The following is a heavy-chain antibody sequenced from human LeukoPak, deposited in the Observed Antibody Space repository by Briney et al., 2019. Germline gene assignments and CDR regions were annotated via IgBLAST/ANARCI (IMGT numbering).Heavy chain of an antibody. V-gene: IGHV7-4-1*02. Sequence: ASVKVSCKASGYTFTVYSINWLRQAPGPGLEWMGWITTSTGKPTYAQGFTGRFVFSLDTSVSTTYLHINSLKAEDTAVYYCARDASMINFDYWGQGSLVTVSS. CDR2: ITTSTGKP. D-gene: IGHD3-16*01. CDR1: GYTFTVYS. CDR3: ARDASMINFDY. J-gene: IGHJ4*02.